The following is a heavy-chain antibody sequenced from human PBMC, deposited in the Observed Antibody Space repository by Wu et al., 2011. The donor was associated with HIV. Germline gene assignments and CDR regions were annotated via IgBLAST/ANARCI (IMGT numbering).Heavy chain of an antibody. CDR1: GHTFTGFY. J-gene: IGHJ4*02. D-gene: IGHD2/OR15-2a*01. CDR3: ARDGGEGIVFPVTGFGY. Sequence: QVQLVQSGAEVKKPGSSVKVSCKAPGHTFTGFYIHWVRQAPGQGLEWMGWINPNNGDTKYAQKFQGRVSMTRDTSISTAYMELSRLRSDDTAVYYCARDGGEGIVFPVTGFGYWGQGTLVTVSS. CDR2: INPNNGDT. V-gene: IGHV1-2*02.